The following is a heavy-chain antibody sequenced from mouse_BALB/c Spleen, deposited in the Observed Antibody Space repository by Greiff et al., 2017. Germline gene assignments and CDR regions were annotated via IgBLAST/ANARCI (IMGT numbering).Heavy chain of an antibody. D-gene: IGHD2-1*01. Sequence: VQLKQSGPELVKPGASVKMSCKASGYTFTSYVMHWVKQKPGQGLEWIGYINPYNDGTKYNEKFKGKATLTSDKSSSTAYMELSSLTSEDSAVYYCARFYGNYVYAMDYWGQGTSVTVSS. CDR1: GYTFTSYV. J-gene: IGHJ4*01. CDR3: ARFYGNYVYAMDY. V-gene: IGHV1-14*01. CDR2: INPYNDGT.